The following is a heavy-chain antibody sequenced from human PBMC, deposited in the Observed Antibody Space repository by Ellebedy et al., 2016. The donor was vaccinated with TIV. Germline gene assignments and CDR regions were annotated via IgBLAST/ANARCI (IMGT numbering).Heavy chain of an antibody. V-gene: IGHV1-2*02. D-gene: IGHD4-23*01. CDR3: ARVGGSYYYYGMDV. CDR1: GYTFTSYY. J-gene: IGHJ6*02. CDR2: INPNSGGT. Sequence: ASVKVSCKASGYTFTSYYMHWVRQAPGQGLEWMGWINPNSGGTNYAQKFQGRVTMTRDTSISTAYMELSRLRSDDTTVYYCARVGGSYYYYGMDVWGQGTTVTVSS.